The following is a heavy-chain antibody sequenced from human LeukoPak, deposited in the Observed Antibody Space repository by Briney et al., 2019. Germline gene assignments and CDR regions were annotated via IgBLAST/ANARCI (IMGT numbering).Heavy chain of an antibody. CDR3: ARVYYSSSYDYWYFDL. CDR1: GGSFSGYY. Sequence: SETLSLTCAVYGGSFSGYYWSWIRQPPGKGLEWIGEINHSGSTNYNPSLKSRVTISVDTSKNQFSLSFTSVTAADTAVYYCARVYYSSSYDYWYFDLWGRGTLVTVSS. J-gene: IGHJ2*01. CDR2: INHSGST. V-gene: IGHV4-34*01. D-gene: IGHD6-13*01.